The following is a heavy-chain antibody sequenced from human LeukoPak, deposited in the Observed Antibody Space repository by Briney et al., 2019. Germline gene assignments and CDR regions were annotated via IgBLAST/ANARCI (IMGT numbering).Heavy chain of an antibody. Sequence: GGSLRLSCAASGFTFSSYWMYWVRQAPGKGLMWVLRINDDGSSTTYADSVKGRFTISRDNAKNTLYLQMNSLRAEDTAVYYCARDPRGAAAGSFDYWGQGTLVTVSS. V-gene: IGHV3-74*01. CDR1: GFTFSSYW. CDR3: ARDPRGAAAGSFDY. CDR2: INDDGSST. D-gene: IGHD6-13*01. J-gene: IGHJ4*02.